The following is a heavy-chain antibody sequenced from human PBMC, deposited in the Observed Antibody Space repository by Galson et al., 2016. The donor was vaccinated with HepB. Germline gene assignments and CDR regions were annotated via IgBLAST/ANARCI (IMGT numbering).Heavy chain of an antibody. J-gene: IGHJ3*02. CDR2: ISGSGQTT. CDR1: GFLYRNYA. Sequence: SLRLSCAASGFLYRNYAMSWVRQAPGKGLEWISVISGSGQTTFYADSVKGRFTISTDKSKHTVFLQMSNLRADDTAMYYCARDGGDRVSYSVGDSFDIWGQGTMVTVSS. D-gene: IGHD1-26*01. CDR3: ARDGGDRVSYSVGDSFDI. V-gene: IGHV3-23*01.